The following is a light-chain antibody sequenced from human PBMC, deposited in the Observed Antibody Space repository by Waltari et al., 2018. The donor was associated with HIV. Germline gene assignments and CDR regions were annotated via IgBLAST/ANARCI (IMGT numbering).Light chain of an antibody. Sequence: DVQMTQPPSTLSASVGGRVATTCRASQIINNWLAWYQQKPGRPPKLLIYNTSNLESGVPVRFIGSGSGAEFTLTIDGLQPDDFATYFCQQYNSHSYTFGQGTRLDI. CDR3: QQYNSHSYT. CDR1: QIINNW. J-gene: IGKJ2*01. CDR2: NTS. V-gene: IGKV1-5*03.